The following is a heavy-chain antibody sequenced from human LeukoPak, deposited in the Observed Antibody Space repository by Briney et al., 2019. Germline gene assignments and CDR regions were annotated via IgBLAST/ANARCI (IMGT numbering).Heavy chain of an antibody. CDR1: GYTFTIYA. CDR2: INADNGNT. D-gene: IGHD2-21*01. V-gene: IGHV1-3*01. CDR3: ARVRRGENGLDY. Sequence: GASVKVSCKASGYTFTIYAIHWVRQAPGQRLEWMGWINADNGNTTYSQEFQGRLTITRDTSASTAYMELRSLRSDDTAVYYCARVRRGENGLDYWGQGTLVTVSS. J-gene: IGHJ4*02.